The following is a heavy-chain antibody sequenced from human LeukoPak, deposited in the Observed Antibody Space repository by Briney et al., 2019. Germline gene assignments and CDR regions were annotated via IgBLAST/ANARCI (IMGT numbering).Heavy chain of an antibody. Sequence: SETLSLTCTVSGGSISSYYWSWIRQPPGKGLEWIGYIYYSGSTNYNPSLRGRVTISVDTSKNQFSLKLSSVTAADTAVYYCARGEAGATTDFDYWGQGTLVTVSS. J-gene: IGHJ4*02. CDR2: IYYSGST. D-gene: IGHD1-26*01. CDR3: ARGEAGATTDFDY. CDR1: GGSISSYY. V-gene: IGHV4-59*01.